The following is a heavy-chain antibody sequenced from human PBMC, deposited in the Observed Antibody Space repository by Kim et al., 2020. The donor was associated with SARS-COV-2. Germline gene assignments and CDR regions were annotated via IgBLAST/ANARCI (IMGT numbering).Heavy chain of an antibody. CDR2: ISGSGGST. V-gene: IGHV3-23*01. CDR1: GFTFSSYA. J-gene: IGHJ5*02. CDR3: AKDLHQEIPDWGGVWFDP. D-gene: IGHD7-27*01. Sequence: GGSLRLSCAASGFTFSSYAMSWVRQAPGKGLEWVSAISGSGGSTYYADSVKGRFTISRDNSKNTLYLQMNSLRAEDTAVYYCAKDLHQEIPDWGGVWFDPWGQGTLVTVSS.